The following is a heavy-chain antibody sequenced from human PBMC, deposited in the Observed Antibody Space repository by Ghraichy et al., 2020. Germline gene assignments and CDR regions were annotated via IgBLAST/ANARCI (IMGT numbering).Heavy chain of an antibody. V-gene: IGHV3-23*01. CDR2: ISGSGGST. Sequence: GGSLRLSCATSGFTISSYAMSWVRQAPGKGLEWVSAISGSGGSTYYADSVKGRFTISRDNSKNTLYLQMNSLRAEDTAVYYCAKERQPTKGGMIVVVDYWGQGTLVTVSS. D-gene: IGHD3-22*01. CDR1: GFTISSYA. CDR3: AKERQPTKGGMIVVVDY. J-gene: IGHJ4*02.